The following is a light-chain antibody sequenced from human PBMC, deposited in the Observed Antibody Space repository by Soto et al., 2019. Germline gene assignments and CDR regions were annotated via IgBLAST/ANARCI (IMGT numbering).Light chain of an antibody. V-gene: IGKV1-5*03. CDR1: QSISSW. J-gene: IGKJ1*01. CDR2: RAS. Sequence: DIQMTQSPSTLSASVGDRVTITCRASQSISSWLAWYQQRPGKAPNLMIYRASYLESGVPSRFSGSGSGTEFTLTISSLQPDDFATYYCQQYNGYSRTFGQGTKVEIK. CDR3: QQYNGYSRT.